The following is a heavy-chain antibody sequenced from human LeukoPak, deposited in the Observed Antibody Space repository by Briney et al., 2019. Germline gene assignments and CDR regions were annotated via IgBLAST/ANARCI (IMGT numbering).Heavy chain of an antibody. V-gene: IGHV1-3*01. J-gene: IGHJ5*02. CDR1: GYTFTSYA. D-gene: IGHD3-3*01. CDR2: INAGNGNT. Sequence: ASVKVSCKASGYTFTSYAMHWVRQAPGQRLEWMGWINAGNGNTKYSQKFQGRVTITRDTSASTAYMELSSLRSEDTAVYYCARYASYYDFWSAHDTSWFDPWGQGTLVTVSS. CDR3: ARYASYYDFWSAHDTSWFDP.